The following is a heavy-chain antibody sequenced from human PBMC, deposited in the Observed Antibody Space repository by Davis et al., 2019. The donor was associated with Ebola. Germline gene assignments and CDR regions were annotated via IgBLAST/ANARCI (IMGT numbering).Heavy chain of an antibody. V-gene: IGHV3-30*02. CDR2: VRSHGSDD. J-gene: IGHJ4*02. CDR3: ARSRGDTYGQFDC. D-gene: IGHD4-17*01. CDR1: GFTFNIFD. Sequence: GESLKISCAASGFTFNIFDMHWVRQAPGRGLEWVAFVRSHGSDDHYADSVKGRFTISRDNAKNTLYLQMNSLRAEDTAVYYCARSRGDTYGQFDCWGQGTLLAVSS.